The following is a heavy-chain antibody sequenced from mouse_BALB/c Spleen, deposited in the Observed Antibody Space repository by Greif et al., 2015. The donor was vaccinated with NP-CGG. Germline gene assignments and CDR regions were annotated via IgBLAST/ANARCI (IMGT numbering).Heavy chain of an antibody. CDR2: ISSGSSTI. D-gene: IGHD1-1*01. CDR3: ARSPPHGSAWFAF. J-gene: IGHJ3*01. Sequence: VQLQQSGGGLVQPGGSRKLSCAASGFTFSSFGMHWVRQAPEKGLEWVAYISSGSSTIYYADTVKGRFTISRDNPKNTLFLQMTSLRSEDTAMYYCARSPPHGSAWFAFWGQGTLVTVSA. V-gene: IGHV5-17*02. CDR1: GFTFSSFG.